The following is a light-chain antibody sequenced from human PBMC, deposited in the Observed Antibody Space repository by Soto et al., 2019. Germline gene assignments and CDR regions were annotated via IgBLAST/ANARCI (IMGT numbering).Light chain of an antibody. Sequence: QPVLTQPPSVSGAPGQRVTISCTGSSSNIGAGYDVHWYQQLPGTAPKLLIYGNNNRPSGVPDRFSGSKSGTSASLAITGLQAEDEADYYCQSYDSSLSGSVFGGGTALTVL. V-gene: IGLV1-40*01. CDR2: GNN. CDR3: QSYDSSLSGSV. J-gene: IGLJ2*01. CDR1: SSNIGAGYD.